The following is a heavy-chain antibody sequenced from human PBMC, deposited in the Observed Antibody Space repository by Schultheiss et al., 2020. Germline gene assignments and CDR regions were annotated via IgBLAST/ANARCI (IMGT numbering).Heavy chain of an antibody. V-gene: IGHV6-1*01. Sequence: SQTLSLTCAISGDSVSSNSAAWNWIRQSPSRGLEWLGRTYYRSKWYNDYAVSVKSRITINPDTSKNQFSLQLNSVTPEDTAVYYCARLGVRYQLWSNWFDPWGQGTLVTVSA. J-gene: IGHJ5*02. CDR2: TYYRSKWYN. D-gene: IGHD2-2*01. CDR3: ARLGVRYQLWSNWFDP. CDR1: GDSVSSNSAA.